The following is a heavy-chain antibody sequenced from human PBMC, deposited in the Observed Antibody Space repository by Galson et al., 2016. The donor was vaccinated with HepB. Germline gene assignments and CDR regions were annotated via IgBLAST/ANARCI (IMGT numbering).Heavy chain of an antibody. CDR1: GGSFSGYF. Sequence: SETLSLTCAVYGGSFSGYFWSWLRQPAGKGLEWIGEINHSGSTNCNPSLKNRVTISVDTSKNQFSLKLRSVTAADTSLYYCARFVVRGVIGYDYWGQGTLVSVSS. CDR3: ARFVVRGVIGYDY. V-gene: IGHV4-34*01. D-gene: IGHD3-10*01. CDR2: INHSGST. J-gene: IGHJ4*02.